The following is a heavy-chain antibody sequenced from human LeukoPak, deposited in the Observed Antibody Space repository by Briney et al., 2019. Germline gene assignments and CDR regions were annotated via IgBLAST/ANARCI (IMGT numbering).Heavy chain of an antibody. D-gene: IGHD3-9*01. Sequence: PGRSLRLSCAASGFTFDDYAMHWVRQAPGKGLEWVSGISWNSGSIGYADSVKGRFTISRDNAKNSLYLQMNSLRAEDTALYYCAKAGSYDILTGYNRWGQGTLVTVSS. V-gene: IGHV3-9*01. J-gene: IGHJ4*02. CDR1: GFTFDDYA. CDR2: ISWNSGSI. CDR3: AKAGSYDILTGYNR.